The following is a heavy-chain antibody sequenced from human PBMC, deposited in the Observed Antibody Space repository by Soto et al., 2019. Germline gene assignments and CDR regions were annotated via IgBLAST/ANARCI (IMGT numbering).Heavy chain of an antibody. D-gene: IGHD6-19*01. Sequence: PSETLSLTCAVSGGSISSGGYSWSWIRQPPGKGLEWIGYIYHSGSTYYNPSLKSRVTISVDRSKNQFSLKLSSVTAADTAVYYCARSRGWKTAYDSWGQGTLVTVSS. V-gene: IGHV4-30-2*01. J-gene: IGHJ5*02. CDR1: GGSISSGGYS. CDR3: ARSRGWKTAYDS. CDR2: IYHSGST.